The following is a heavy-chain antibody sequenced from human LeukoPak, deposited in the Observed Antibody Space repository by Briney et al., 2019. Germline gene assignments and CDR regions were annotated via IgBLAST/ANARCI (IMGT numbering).Heavy chain of an antibody. D-gene: IGHD3-10*01. CDR3: ARDSGIWFGELSSHGMDV. J-gene: IGHJ6*02. Sequence: GASVKVSCKASGYTFTSYGISWVRQAPGQGLEWMGWISAYNGNTNYAQKLQGRVTMTTDTSTSTAYMELRSLRSDDTAVYYCARDSGIWFGELSSHGMDVWGQGTTVTVSS. V-gene: IGHV1-18*01. CDR2: ISAYNGNT. CDR1: GYTFTSYG.